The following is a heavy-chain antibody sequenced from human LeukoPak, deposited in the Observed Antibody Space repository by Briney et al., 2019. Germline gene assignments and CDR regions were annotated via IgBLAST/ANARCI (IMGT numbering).Heavy chain of an antibody. CDR1: GFTFSTYW. J-gene: IGHJ3*02. CDR2: IKQDGSEK. Sequence: GGSLRLSCAASGFTFSTYWMSWVRQAPGKGLEWVANIKQDGSEKYYADSVKGRFTISRDNAKNTLYLQMNSLRAEDTAVYYCARGGAYYYDSSGLHAFDIWGQGTMVTVSS. D-gene: IGHD3-22*01. CDR3: ARGGAYYYDSSGLHAFDI. V-gene: IGHV3-7*01.